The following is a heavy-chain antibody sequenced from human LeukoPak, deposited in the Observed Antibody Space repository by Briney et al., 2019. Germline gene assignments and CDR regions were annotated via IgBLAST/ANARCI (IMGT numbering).Heavy chain of an antibody. Sequence: PSETLSLTCTVSGGSISSGGYYWSWIRQHPGKGLEWIGYIYYGGSTYYNPSLKSRVTISVDTSKNQFSLKLSSVTAADTAVYYCARGRAAAGIYIDYWGQGTLVTVSS. D-gene: IGHD6-13*01. J-gene: IGHJ4*02. CDR2: IYYGGST. CDR1: GGSISSGGYY. CDR3: ARGRAAAGIYIDY. V-gene: IGHV4-31*03.